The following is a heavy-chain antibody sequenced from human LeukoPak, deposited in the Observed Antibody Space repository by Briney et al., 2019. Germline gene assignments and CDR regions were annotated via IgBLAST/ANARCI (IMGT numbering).Heavy chain of an antibody. Sequence: SQTLSLTCAISGDSVSSNSAAWNWIRQSPSRGLEWLGRTYYRSKWYNDYAVSVKSRITINPDTSKNQFSLHLNSVTPEDSAIYYCARNIFAPYWYFDLWGRGTLLTVS. CDR1: GDSVSSNSAA. CDR3: ARNIFAPYWYFDL. J-gene: IGHJ2*01. V-gene: IGHV6-1*01. CDR2: TYYRSKWYN.